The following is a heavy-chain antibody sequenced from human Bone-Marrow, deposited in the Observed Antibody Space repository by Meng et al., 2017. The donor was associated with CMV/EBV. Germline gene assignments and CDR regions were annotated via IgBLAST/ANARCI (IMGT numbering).Heavy chain of an antibody. Sequence: SETLSLTCTVSGGSISSYYWSWIRQPPGKGLEWIGYIYYSGSTNYNPSLKSRVTISVDTSKNQFSLKLSSVTAADTAVYYYARGSSGWDYYYYYGMDVWGQGTTVTVSS. V-gene: IGHV4-59*01. CDR1: GGSISSYY. CDR3: ARGSSGWDYYYYYGMDV. CDR2: IYYSGST. D-gene: IGHD6-19*01. J-gene: IGHJ6*02.